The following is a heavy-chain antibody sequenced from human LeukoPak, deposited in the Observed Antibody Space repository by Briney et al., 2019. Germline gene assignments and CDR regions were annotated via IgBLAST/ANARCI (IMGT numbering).Heavy chain of an antibody. D-gene: IGHD2-2*02. CDR2: NYYSGST. J-gene: IGHJ4*02. Sequence: SETLSLTCPVSGGSISSGGYYWSWIRQHPGKGLEWIGYNYYSGSTYYNPSLKSRVTISVDTSKNQFSLKLSSVTAADTAVYYCARSLGYCSSTSRYTSEDFGYWGQGTLVTVSS. CDR1: GGSISSGGYY. CDR3: ARSLGYCSSTSRYTSEDFGY. V-gene: IGHV4-31*03.